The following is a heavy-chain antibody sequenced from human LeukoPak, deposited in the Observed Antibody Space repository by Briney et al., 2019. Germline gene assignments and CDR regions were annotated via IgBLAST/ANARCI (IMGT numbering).Heavy chain of an antibody. V-gene: IGHV1-46*01. CDR1: GYTFTSYY. CDR3: ARGGPFWSGYYGPFDY. J-gene: IGHJ4*02. D-gene: IGHD3-3*01. CDR2: INPSGGST. Sequence: ASVKVSYKASGYTFTSYYMHWVRQAPGQGLEWMGIINPSGGSTSYAQKFQGRVTMTRDTSTSTVYMELSSLRSEDAAVYYCARGGPFWSGYYGPFDYWGQGTLVTVSS.